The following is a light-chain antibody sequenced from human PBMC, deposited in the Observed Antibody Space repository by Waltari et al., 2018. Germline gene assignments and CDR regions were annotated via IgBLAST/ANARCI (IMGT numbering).Light chain of an antibody. CDR1: QSVART. CDR3: QHYVRLPAT. J-gene: IGKJ1*01. V-gene: IGKV3-20*01. CDR2: GAS. Sequence: DIVLTQSPATLSLSPGERATLSGRASQSVARTLAWYQQKPGQAPRLLIYGASSRATGVPDRFSGSGSGTDFSLTISRLEPEDFAVYYCQHYVRLPATFGQGTKVEIK.